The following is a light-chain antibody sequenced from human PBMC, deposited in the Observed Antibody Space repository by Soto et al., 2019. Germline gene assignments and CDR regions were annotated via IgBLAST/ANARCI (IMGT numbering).Light chain of an antibody. V-gene: IGLV1-40*01. CDR3: QSYDSSLSVV. J-gene: IGLJ2*01. Sequence: QAVVTQPPSGSGAPGQRVTISCTGSSSNIGAGYDVHWYQQLPGTAPKILIYGNSNRPSGVPDRFSGSKSGTSASLAITGLQAEDEADYYCQSYDSSLSVVFGGGTKLTVL. CDR1: SSNIGAGYD. CDR2: GNS.